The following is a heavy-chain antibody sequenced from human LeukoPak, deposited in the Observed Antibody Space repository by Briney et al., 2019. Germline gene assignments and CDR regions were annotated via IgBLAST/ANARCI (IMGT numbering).Heavy chain of an antibody. CDR3: ARGYSSGWYFDEVDY. CDR1: GGSFSGYY. D-gene: IGHD6-19*01. CDR2: INHSGST. Sequence: KPSETLSLTCAVYGGSFSGYYWSWIRQPPGKGLEWIGEINHSGSTNYNPSLKSRVTISVDTSKNQFSLKLSSVTAADTAVYYCARGYSSGWYFDEVDYWGQGTLVTVSS. V-gene: IGHV4-34*01. J-gene: IGHJ4*02.